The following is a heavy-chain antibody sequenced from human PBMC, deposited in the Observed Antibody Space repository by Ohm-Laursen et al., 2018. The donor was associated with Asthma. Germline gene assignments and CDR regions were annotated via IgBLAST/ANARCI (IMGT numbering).Heavy chain of an antibody. CDR1: GFTFSIYA. Sequence: SLRLSCAASGFTFSIYALHWVRQAPGKGLEWVAIISSAETYKNYANSVKGRFTISKDNSKNTLFLQMNSLRPEDTAVYYCARRMIQGVIIYEAFDIWGQGTMVIVSS. D-gene: IGHD3-10*01. V-gene: IGHV3-30*04. CDR3: ARRMIQGVIIYEAFDI. J-gene: IGHJ3*02. CDR2: ISSAETYK.